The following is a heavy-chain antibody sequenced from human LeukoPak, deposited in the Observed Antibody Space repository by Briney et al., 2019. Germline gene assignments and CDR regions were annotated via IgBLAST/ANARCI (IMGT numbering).Heavy chain of an antibody. J-gene: IGHJ4*02. V-gene: IGHV1-8*01. Sequence: ASVKVSCKASGYTFTSYDINWVRQATGQGLEWMGWMNLNSGNTGYAQKFQGRVTMTRNTSISTAYMELSSLRSEDTAVYYCARGGIVSSGWYRALADYWGQGTLVTVSS. CDR2: MNLNSGNT. CDR1: GYTFTSYD. CDR3: ARGGIVSSGWYRALADY. D-gene: IGHD6-19*01.